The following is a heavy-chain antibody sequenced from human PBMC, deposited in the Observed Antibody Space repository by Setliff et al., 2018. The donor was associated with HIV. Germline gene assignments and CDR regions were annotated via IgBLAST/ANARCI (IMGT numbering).Heavy chain of an antibody. CDR3: ARRIDNSGSFPDKNWFDT. CDR1: GGSISGHY. Sequence: SETLSLTCTVSGGSISGHYWSWIRQPPGRGLEWIGFIFSSGSTKYNPSLQSRVTMSIDTSKNQFSLKLTSVTAADTAVYYCARRIDNSGSFPDKNWFDTWGQGSLVTVSS. D-gene: IGHD3-10*01. V-gene: IGHV4-4*09. J-gene: IGHJ5*02. CDR2: IFSSGST.